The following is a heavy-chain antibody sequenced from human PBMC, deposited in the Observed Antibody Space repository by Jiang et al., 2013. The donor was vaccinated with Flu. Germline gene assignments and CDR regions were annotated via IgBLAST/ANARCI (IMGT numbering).Heavy chain of an antibody. CDR3: ARLLTGGSYDY. V-gene: IGHV4-39*01. CDR1: GDSITRSGNY. J-gene: IGHJ4*02. CDR2: ISSAGTT. Sequence: GPGLVKPSETLSLICTVSGDSITRSGNYWAWIRQAPEKGLQWIGAISSAGTTYYTPSLKSRLTISLDMSNNQVSLELTSVTAAEAAVYYCARLLTGGSYDYWGQGTLVTVSS. D-gene: IGHD3-16*01.